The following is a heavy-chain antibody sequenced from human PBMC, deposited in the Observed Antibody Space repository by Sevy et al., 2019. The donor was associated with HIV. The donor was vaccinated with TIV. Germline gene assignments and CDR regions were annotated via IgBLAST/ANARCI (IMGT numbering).Heavy chain of an antibody. Sequence: GGSLRLSCAASGFTFSNVWMTWVLQAPGKGLEWVGHSKSKTDAGTTDYAAPVRGRFTISRDDSKNTLYLQTNSLKTEDTAVYYCTTGGSLFQHWGQGTLVTVSS. CDR2: SKSKTDAGTT. J-gene: IGHJ1*01. CDR1: GFTFSNVW. D-gene: IGHD3-16*01. V-gene: IGHV3-15*01. CDR3: TTGGSLFQH.